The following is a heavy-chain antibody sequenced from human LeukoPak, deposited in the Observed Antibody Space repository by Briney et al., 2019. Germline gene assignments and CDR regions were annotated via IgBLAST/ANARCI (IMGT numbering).Heavy chain of an antibody. V-gene: IGHV3-30*03. D-gene: IGHD2-2*01. Sequence: PGGSLRLSCAASGFTFSSYGMHWVRQAPGKGLEWVAVISYDGSNKYYADSVKGRFTISRDNSKNTLYLQMNSLRAEDTAVYYWARLPAYCSSTSCYYDYWGQGTLVTVSS. CDR1: GFTFSSYG. CDR2: ISYDGSNK. J-gene: IGHJ4*02. CDR3: ARLPAYCSSTSCYYDY.